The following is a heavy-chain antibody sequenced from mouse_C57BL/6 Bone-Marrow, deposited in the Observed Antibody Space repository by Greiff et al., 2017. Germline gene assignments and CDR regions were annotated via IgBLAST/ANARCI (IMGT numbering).Heavy chain of an antibody. CDR2: IYPRSGNT. CDR1: GYTFTSYG. V-gene: IGHV1-81*01. D-gene: IGHD3-3*01. Sequence: VQLQQSGAELARTGASVKLSCKASGYTFTSYGISWVKQRTGQGLEWIGEIYPRSGNTYYNEKFKGKATLTADKSSSTAYMELRSLTSEDSAVYFCARGTSYAMDYWGQGTSVTVSS. CDR3: ARGTSYAMDY. J-gene: IGHJ4*01.